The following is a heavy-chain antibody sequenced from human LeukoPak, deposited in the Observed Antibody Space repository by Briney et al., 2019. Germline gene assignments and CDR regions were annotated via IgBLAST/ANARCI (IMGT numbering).Heavy chain of an antibody. J-gene: IGHJ4*02. V-gene: IGHV1-69*13. Sequence: ASVKVSCKASGGTFSSYAISWVRQAPGQGLEWMGGIIPIFGTANYAQKFQGRVTITADESTSTAYMELSSLRSEDTAVYYCARSPYGVTTDLPFDYWGQGTLVTVSS. CDR3: ARSPYGVTTDLPFDY. CDR2: IIPIFGTA. CDR1: GGTFSSYA. D-gene: IGHD4-11*01.